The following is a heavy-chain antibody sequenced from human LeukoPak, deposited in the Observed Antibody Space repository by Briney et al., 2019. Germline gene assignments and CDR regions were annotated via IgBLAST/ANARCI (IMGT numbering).Heavy chain of an antibody. CDR1: GFTFSSYW. V-gene: IGHV4-34*01. J-gene: IGHJ6*02. CDR3: ARDERIVVVTATYYYYYGMDV. D-gene: IGHD2-21*02. CDR2: INHSGST. Sequence: GSLRLSCTASGFTFSSYWMHWIRQPPGKGLEWIGEINHSGSTNYNPSLKSRVTISVDTSKNQFSLKLSSVTAADTAVYYCARDERIVVVTATYYYYYGMDVWGQGTTVTVSS.